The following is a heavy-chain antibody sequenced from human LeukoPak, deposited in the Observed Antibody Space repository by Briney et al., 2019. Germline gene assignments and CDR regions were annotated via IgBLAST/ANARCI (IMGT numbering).Heavy chain of an antibody. CDR2: IYYSGST. D-gene: IGHD1-26*01. Sequence: SETLSLTCTVSGGSISSYYWSWIRQPPGKGLEWTGYIYYSGSTNYNPSLKSRVTISVDTSKNQFSLKLSSVTAADTAVYYCARDGSGSYPIWGQGTLVTVSS. CDR3: ARDGSGSYPI. J-gene: IGHJ4*02. V-gene: IGHV4-59*01. CDR1: GGSISSYY.